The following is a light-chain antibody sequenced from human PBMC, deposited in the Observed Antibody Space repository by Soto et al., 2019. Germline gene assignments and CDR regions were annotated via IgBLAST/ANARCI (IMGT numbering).Light chain of an antibody. CDR3: QQYGSSPPWT. Sequence: EIGLTQSPGTLSLSPGERATLSCRASQSFSSSFLAWYQQKPGQAPRLLIYGASSRATGIPDRFSGSGSGTDFNLTISRLEPEDFAVYYCQQYGSSPPWTFGQGTKVEIK. V-gene: IGKV3-20*01. J-gene: IGKJ1*01. CDR2: GAS. CDR1: QSFSSSF.